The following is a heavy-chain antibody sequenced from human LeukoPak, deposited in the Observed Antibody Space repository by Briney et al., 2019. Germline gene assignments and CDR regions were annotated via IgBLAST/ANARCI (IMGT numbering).Heavy chain of an antibody. V-gene: IGHV3-23*01. CDR1: GFTFSSYA. J-gene: IGHJ4*02. Sequence: GGSLRLSCAASGFTFSSYAMSWVRQAPGKGLEWVSAISGSGGSTYYADSVKGRFTISRDNSKDTLYLQMNSLRAEDTAVYYCAKDGAAAERIYYFDYWGQGTLVTVSS. CDR3: AKDGAAAERIYYFDY. D-gene: IGHD6-13*01. CDR2: ISGSGGST.